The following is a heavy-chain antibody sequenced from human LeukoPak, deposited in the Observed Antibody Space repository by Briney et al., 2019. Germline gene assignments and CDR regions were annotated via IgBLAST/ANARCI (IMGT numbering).Heavy chain of an antibody. CDR3: AKDRDTAMASNPPDY. CDR2: ITGSGGST. Sequence: GGSLRLSCAASGFTFSSYAMSWVRQAPGKGLEWVSAITGSGGSTYYTDSVKGRFTISRDNSKNTLYLKMNSLRAEDTAVYYCAKDRDTAMASNPPDYWGQGTLVTVSS. V-gene: IGHV3-23*01. CDR1: GFTFSSYA. D-gene: IGHD5-18*01. J-gene: IGHJ4*02.